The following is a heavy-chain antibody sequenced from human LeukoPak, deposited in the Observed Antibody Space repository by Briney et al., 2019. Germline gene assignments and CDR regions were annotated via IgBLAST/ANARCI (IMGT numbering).Heavy chain of an antibody. CDR3: ARAPTVDYGMDV. V-gene: IGHV3-53*01. CDR2: IYSGGSK. Sequence: GGSLRLSCAASGFTVSINYMSWVRQAPGKGLEGVSVIYSGGSKYYADSVKGRFTISRHNSKNTLYLQMNSLRAEDTAVYYCARAPTVDYGMDVWGQGTTVIVSS. J-gene: IGHJ6*02. CDR1: GFTVSINY.